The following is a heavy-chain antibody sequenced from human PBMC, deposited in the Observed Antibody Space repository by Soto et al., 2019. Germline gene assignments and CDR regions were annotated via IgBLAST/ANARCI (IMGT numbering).Heavy chain of an antibody. V-gene: IGHV5-51*01. D-gene: IGHD1-26*01. CDR3: ARLRRIVGATTGWFDP. CDR2: IYPGDSDT. CDR1: GYSFTSYW. J-gene: IGHJ5*02. Sequence: GESLKISCKGPGYSFTSYWIGWVRQMPGKGLEWMGIIYPGDSDTRYSPSFQGQVTISADKSISTAYLQWSSLKASDTAMYYCARLRRIVGATTGWFDPWGQGTLVTVSS.